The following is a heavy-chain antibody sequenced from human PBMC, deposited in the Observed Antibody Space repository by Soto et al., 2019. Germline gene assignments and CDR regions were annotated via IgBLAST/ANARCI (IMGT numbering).Heavy chain of an antibody. CDR3: AHSPYYDSSGYYYGTGRYVDL. Sequence: QITLKESGPTLVKPTQTLTLTCTFSGFSLSTRGVGVGWIRQPPGKALEWLARIYWDDDKRYSPSLNSRLTITKDTSKNQVVLTMHNLDPVDTATYYCAHSPYYDSSGYYYGTGRYVDLWGRGTLVTVSS. D-gene: IGHD3-22*01. J-gene: IGHJ2*01. CDR2: IYWDDDK. V-gene: IGHV2-5*02. CDR1: GFSLSTRGVG.